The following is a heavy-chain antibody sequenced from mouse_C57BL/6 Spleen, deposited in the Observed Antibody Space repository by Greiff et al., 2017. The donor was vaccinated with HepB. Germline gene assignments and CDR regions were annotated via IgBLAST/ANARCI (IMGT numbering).Heavy chain of an antibody. CDR1: GYTFTDYN. J-gene: IGHJ1*03. V-gene: IGHV1-18*01. Sequence: VQLQQSGPELVKPGASVKIPCKASGYTFTDYNMDWVKQSHGKSLEWIGDINPNNGGTIYNQKFKGKATLTVDKSSSTAYMELRSLTSEDTAVYYCTRPPICDGSSYKYFDVWGTGTTVTVSS. CDR2: INPNNGGT. CDR3: TRPPICDGSSYKYFDV. D-gene: IGHD1-1*01.